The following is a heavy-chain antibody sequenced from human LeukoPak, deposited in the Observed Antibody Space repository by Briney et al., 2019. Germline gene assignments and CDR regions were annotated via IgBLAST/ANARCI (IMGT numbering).Heavy chain of an antibody. CDR1: GFTFSSYG. CDR3: ARAISDYDASDI. Sequence: PGRSLRLSCAASGFTFSSYGMHWVRQAPGKGLEWVAVIWYDGSNKYYADSVKGRFTISRDNSKNTLYLQMNSLRAEDTAVYYCARAISDYDASDIWGQGTMVTVSS. D-gene: IGHD4-17*01. V-gene: IGHV3-33*01. J-gene: IGHJ3*02. CDR2: IWYDGSNK.